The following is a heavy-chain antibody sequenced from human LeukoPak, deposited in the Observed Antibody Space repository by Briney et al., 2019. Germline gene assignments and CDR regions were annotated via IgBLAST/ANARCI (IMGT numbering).Heavy chain of an antibody. CDR3: ARGLNNRKSGRRFDVFEI. D-gene: IGHD3-3*01. J-gene: IGHJ3*02. CDR1: GGSISSYY. CDR2: IYTIGST. Sequence: SETLSLTCTVSGGSISSYYWSWIRQPAGKGLEWFGRIYTIGSTNYNPSLKSRVTMSVDTSKNQFSLRLSSVTAADTAVYYCARGLNNRKSGRRFDVFEIWGQGTMVTVSS. V-gene: IGHV4-4*07.